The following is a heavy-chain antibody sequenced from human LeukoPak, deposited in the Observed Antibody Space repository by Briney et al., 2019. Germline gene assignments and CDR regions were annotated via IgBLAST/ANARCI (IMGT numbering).Heavy chain of an antibody. J-gene: IGHJ6*03. CDR3: ARDAIAAAAGGFHYYYYMDV. D-gene: IGHD6-13*01. Sequence: SETLSLTCTVSGGSISSGSYYWSWIRQPAGKGLEWVGRIYTSGSTNYNPSPKSRVTISVDTSKNQFSLKLSSVTAADTAVYYCARDAIAAAAGGFHYYYYMDVWGKGTTVTVSS. CDR2: IYTSGST. CDR1: GGSISSGSYY. V-gene: IGHV4-61*02.